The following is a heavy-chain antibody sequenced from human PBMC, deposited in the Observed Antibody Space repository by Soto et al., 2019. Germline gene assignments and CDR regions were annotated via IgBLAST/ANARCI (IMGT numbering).Heavy chain of an antibody. CDR3: ARGVASSD. V-gene: IGHV1-69*01. CDR1: GLTFRSDS. CDR2: IIPISRTP. Sequence: QVQLVQSEAEVKKPGSSVKVSCTSSGLTFRSDSISWVRQAPGQGLEWMGGIIPISRTPTYAQKFQWRVTISADESTRTAYMEVTSLTFEDTDVYYCARGVASSDWGQGTLVTVSS. D-gene: IGHD5-12*01. J-gene: IGHJ4*01.